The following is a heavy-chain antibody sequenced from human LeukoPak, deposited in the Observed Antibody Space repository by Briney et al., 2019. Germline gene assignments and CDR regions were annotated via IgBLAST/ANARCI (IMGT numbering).Heavy chain of an antibody. CDR3: ASGQQWLVDFDY. V-gene: IGHV3-11*06. Sequence: GGSLRLSCAASGFTFSDYYMIWIRQAPGKGLEWVSYISSSSSYTNYADSVKGRFTISRDNAKNSLYLQMNSLRAEDTAVYYCASGQQWLVDFDYWGQGTLVTVSS. CDR1: GFTFSDYY. CDR2: ISSSSSYT. D-gene: IGHD6-19*01. J-gene: IGHJ4*02.